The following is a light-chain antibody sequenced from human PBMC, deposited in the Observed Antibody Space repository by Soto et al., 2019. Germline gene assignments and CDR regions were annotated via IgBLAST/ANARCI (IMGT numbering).Light chain of an antibody. J-gene: IGLJ2*01. CDR3: AAWDDNLYGRTMV. V-gene: IGLV1-44*01. CDR2: NTN. Sequence: QTVVTQPPSASGTPGQRVTISCSGSSSNIGSNTVSWYQQLPGTAPKLLIYNTNQRPSGVPDRFSGSKSGTSASLAISGLQSEDEADYYCAAWDDNLYGRTMVFGEGTKLTVL. CDR1: SSNIGSNT.